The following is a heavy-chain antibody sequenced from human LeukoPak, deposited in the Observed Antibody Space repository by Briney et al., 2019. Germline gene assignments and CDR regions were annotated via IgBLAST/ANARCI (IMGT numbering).Heavy chain of an antibody. CDR3: ARAVAGSPYYYYYMDV. CDR2: IYCSGST. D-gene: IGHD6-19*01. V-gene: IGHV4-59*01. Sequence: PSETLSLTCTVSGGSISSYYWSWLRQPPGKGLEWIGYIYCSGSTNYNPSLKSRVTISVDTSKNQFSLKLSSVTAADTAVYYCARAVAGSPYYYYYMDVWGKGTTVTVSS. CDR1: GGSISSYY. J-gene: IGHJ6*03.